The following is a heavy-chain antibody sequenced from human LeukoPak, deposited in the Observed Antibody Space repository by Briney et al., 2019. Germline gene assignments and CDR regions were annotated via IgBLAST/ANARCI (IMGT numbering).Heavy chain of an antibody. V-gene: IGHV1-2*06. CDR3: ARESSDGSGSFDY. CDR1: GYTFTGYY. CDR2: INPNSGGT. J-gene: IGHJ4*02. D-gene: IGHD3-10*01. Sequence: GASVKVSCKASGYTFTGYYIHWVRQAPGQGLEWVGRINPNSGGTNYAQKFQNRVTMTRDTSISTAYMELSRLISDDTAVYYCARESSDGSGSFDYWGQGTLVTVSS.